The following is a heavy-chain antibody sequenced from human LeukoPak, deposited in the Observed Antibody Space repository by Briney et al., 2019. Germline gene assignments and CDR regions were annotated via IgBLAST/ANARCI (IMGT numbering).Heavy chain of an antibody. CDR3: ARGGRQWLVRALDY. V-gene: IGHV4-34*01. D-gene: IGHD6-19*01. J-gene: IGHJ4*02. CDR1: GGSFSGYY. CDR2: INHSGST. Sequence: SETLSLTCAVYGGSFSGYYWSWIRQPPGKGLEWIGEINHSGSTNYNPSLKSRVTTSVDTSRNQFSLKLSSVTAADTAVYYCARGGRQWLVRALDYWGQGTLVTVSS.